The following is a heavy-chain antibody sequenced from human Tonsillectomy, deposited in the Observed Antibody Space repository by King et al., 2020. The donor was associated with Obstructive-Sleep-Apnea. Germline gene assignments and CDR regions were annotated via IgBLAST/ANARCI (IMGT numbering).Heavy chain of an antibody. CDR3: ARDRDGSGSYLLEY. CDR1: GGTFSSYA. V-gene: IGHV1-69*10. D-gene: IGHD3-10*01. CDR2: IIPILGIA. J-gene: IGHJ4*02. Sequence: HVQLVESGAEVKKPGSSVKVSCKASGGTFSSYAISWVRQAPGQGLEWMGGIIPILGIANYAQKFQGRVTITADKSTSTAYMELSSLRSEDTAVYYCARDRDGSGSYLLEYWGQGTLVTVSS.